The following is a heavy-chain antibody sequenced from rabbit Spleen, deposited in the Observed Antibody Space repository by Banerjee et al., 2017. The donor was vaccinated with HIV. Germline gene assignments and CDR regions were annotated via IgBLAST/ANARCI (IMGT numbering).Heavy chain of an antibody. V-gene: IGHV1S45*01. J-gene: IGHJ2*01. CDR2: IYTSSGST. Sequence: QEQLEESGGDLVKPGASLTLTCTASGFSFSSGYYMCWVRQAPGKGLEWIACIYTSSGSTWYASWAKGRFTISKTSSTTVTLQMTSLTAADTATYFCARNYVNAFDPWGPGTLVTVS. CDR3: ARNYVNAFDP. D-gene: IGHD1-1*01. CDR1: GFSFSSGYY.